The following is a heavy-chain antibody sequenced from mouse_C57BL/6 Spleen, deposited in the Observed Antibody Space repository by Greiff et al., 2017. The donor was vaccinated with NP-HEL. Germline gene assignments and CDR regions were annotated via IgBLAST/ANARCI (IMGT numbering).Heavy chain of an antibody. D-gene: IGHD4-1*01. CDR1: GYTFTSYW. J-gene: IGHJ4*01. CDR2: IDPSDSYT. V-gene: IGHV1-59*01. CDR3: ARSGGYYAMDY. Sequence: QVQLQQPGAELVRPGTSVKLSCKASGYTFTSYWMHWVKQRPGQGLEWIGVIDPSDSYTNYNQKFKGKATLTVDTSSSTAYMQLSSLTSEDSAVYYCARSGGYYAMDYWGQGTSVTGSS.